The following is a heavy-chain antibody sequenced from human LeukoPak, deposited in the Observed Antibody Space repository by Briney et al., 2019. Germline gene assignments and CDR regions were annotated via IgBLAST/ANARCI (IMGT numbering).Heavy chain of an antibody. CDR3: AREDAFDI. J-gene: IGHJ3*02. V-gene: IGHV3-21*01. CDR1: GFTFTNAW. CDR2: ISSSSSYI. Sequence: GGSLRLSCAASGFTFTNAWMSWVRQAPGKGLEWVSSISSSSSYIYYADSVKGRFTISRDNAKNSLYLQMNSLRAEDTAVYYCAREDAFDIWGQGTMVTVSS.